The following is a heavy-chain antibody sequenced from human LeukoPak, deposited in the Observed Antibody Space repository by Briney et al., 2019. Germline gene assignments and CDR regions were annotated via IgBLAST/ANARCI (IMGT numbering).Heavy chain of an antibody. V-gene: IGHV4-61*05. D-gene: IGHD3-22*01. CDR3: ATNSSGSALDY. Sequence: PSETLSLTCTVSGASTDRRVSTNSYYWSWIRQSPGKGLEWIGNIYNIGSVTYNPSLRSRVTMSIDMSKKQFSLRLTSVTAADTAVYFCATNSSGSALDYWGQGILVTVSS. CDR1: GASTDRRVSTNSYY. J-gene: IGHJ4*02. CDR2: IYNIGSV.